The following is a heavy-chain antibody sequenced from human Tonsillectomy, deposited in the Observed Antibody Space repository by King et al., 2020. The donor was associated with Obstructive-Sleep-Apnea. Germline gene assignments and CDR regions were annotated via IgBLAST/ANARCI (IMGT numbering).Heavy chain of an antibody. CDR3: AKDLRYLGYYFDH. CDR1: GFTFSNYG. V-gene: IGHV3-33*06. D-gene: IGHD3-16*01. CDR2: IWHDGSNE. Sequence: VQLVESGGGVVQPGRSLRLSCTASGFTFSNYGMHWVRQAPGKGLEWVAVIWHDGSNEYYADSAKGRFTISRDNSKNTLYLQMNRLRAGDTAVYYCAKDLRYLGYYFDHWGQGTLVTVSP. J-gene: IGHJ4*02.